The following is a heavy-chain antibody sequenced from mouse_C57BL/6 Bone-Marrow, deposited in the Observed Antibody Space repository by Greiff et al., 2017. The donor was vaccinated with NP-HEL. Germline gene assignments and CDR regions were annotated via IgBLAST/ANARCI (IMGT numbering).Heavy chain of an antibody. CDR1: YTFSRRVH. CDR2: GQGLEWIG. D-gene: IGHD1-1*01. J-gene: IGHJ1*03. CDR3: SEDSAVYYCARNYGSSPYWYFDV. Sequence: VKLVESGPELARPWASVKISCQAFYTFSRRVHFAIRDTNYWMQWVKQRPGQGLEWIGAIYPGNGDTSYNQKFKGKATLTADKSSSTAYMQLSSLTSEDSAVYYCARNYGSSPYWYFDVWGTGTTVTVSS. V-gene: IGHV1-87*01.